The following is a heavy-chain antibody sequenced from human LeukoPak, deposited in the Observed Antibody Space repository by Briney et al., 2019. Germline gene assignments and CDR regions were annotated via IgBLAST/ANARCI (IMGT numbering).Heavy chain of an antibody. D-gene: IGHD5-24*01. J-gene: IGHJ3*02. CDR1: GFTFSSYW. CDR2: INSDGSST. V-gene: IGHV3-74*01. CDR3: AIVEMATPDAFDI. Sequence: GGSLRLSCAASGFTFSSYWMHWVRHAPGKGLVWVSRINSDGSSTIYADSVKGRFTISRDNAKNTLYLQMNSLRAEDTAVYYCAIVEMATPDAFDIWGQGTMATVSS.